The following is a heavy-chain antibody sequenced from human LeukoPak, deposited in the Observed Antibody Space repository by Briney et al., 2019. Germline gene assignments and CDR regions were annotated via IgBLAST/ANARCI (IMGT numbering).Heavy chain of an antibody. D-gene: IGHD3-10*01. Sequence: PSETLSLTCTVSGGSVSGDSYYWTWIRQPPGRTLEWIGYIFYSGATNYNPSLKSRVAISIDRSKSQFSLKLSSVTAADTAVYYCARAYGSGSPWSYYYYYYMDVWGKGTRSPSP. CDR1: GGSVSGDSYY. CDR2: IFYSGAT. CDR3: ARAYGSGSPWSYYYYYYMDV. J-gene: IGHJ6*03. V-gene: IGHV4-61*01.